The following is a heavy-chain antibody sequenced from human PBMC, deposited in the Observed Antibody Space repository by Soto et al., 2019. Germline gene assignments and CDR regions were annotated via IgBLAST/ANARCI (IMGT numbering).Heavy chain of an antibody. CDR2: ISGSGGST. J-gene: IGHJ5*02. CDR1: GFTFSSYA. V-gene: IGHV3-23*01. D-gene: IGHD2-15*01. CDR3: GKRGGGVRLLLKANWFDP. Sequence: EVQLLESGGGLVQPGGSLRLSCAASGFTFSSYAMSWVRQAPGKGLEWVSAISGSGGSTYYADSVKGRFTISRDNSKNPLYLKKNSLRAGDKGGYYWGKRGGGVRLLLKANWFDPWGQGTLVTVSS.